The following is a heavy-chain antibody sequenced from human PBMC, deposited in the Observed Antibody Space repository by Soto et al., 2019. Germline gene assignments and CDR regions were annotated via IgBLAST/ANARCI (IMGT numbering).Heavy chain of an antibody. CDR3: ARDLGFSGSYYRTNWFDP. D-gene: IGHD1-26*01. CDR2: IIPILGMA. Sequence: QVQLVQSGAEVKKPGSSVKVSCKASGGTFSSYTITWVRQAPGQGLEWMGRIIPILGMANYAQNFQGRVTITADXXTXTVXMELSSLRSEDTAMYYCARDLGFSGSYYRTNWFDPWGQGTLVTVSS. CDR1: GGTFSSYT. V-gene: IGHV1-69*08. J-gene: IGHJ5*02.